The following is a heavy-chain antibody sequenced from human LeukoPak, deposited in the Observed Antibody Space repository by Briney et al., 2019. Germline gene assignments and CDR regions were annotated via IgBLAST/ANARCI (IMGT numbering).Heavy chain of an antibody. CDR2: ISSSSSYI. D-gene: IGHD3-10*01. V-gene: IGHV3-21*01. J-gene: IGHJ4*02. CDR1: GFTFSSYS. Sequence: GGSLRLSCAASGFTFSSYSMNWVRQAPGKGLEWVSSISSSSSYIYYADSVKGRFTISRDNAKNSLYLQMNSLRAEDTAVYYCARDPLRGGAGSYLLDYWGQGTLVTVSS. CDR3: ARDPLRGGAGSYLLDY.